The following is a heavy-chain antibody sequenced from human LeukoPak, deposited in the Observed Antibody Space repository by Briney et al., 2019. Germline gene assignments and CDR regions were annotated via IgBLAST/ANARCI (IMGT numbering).Heavy chain of an antibody. Sequence: PGGSLRLSCAASGFTVSSNYMSWARQAPGKGLEWVSVIYSGGSTYYADSVKGRFTISRDNSKNTLYLQMNSLRAEDTAVYYCARGRYHYDSSGYPDAFDIWGQGTMVTVSS. D-gene: IGHD3-22*01. J-gene: IGHJ3*02. V-gene: IGHV3-66*01. CDR2: IYSGGST. CDR1: GFTVSSNY. CDR3: ARGRYHYDSSGYPDAFDI.